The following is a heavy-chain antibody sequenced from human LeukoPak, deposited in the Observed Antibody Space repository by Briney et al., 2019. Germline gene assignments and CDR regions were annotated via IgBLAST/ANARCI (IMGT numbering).Heavy chain of an antibody. CDR3: ARIAYYYDSSGCP. V-gene: IGHV1-2*02. CDR1: AYTFTGYY. J-gene: IGHJ5*02. CDR2: INPNSGGT. Sequence: ASVKVSCQASAYTFTGYYMHWVRQAPGQGLEWMGWINPNSGGTNYAQKFQGRVTMTRDTSISTAYMELSRLRSDDTAVYYCARIAYYYDSSGCPWGQGTLVTVSS. D-gene: IGHD3-22*01.